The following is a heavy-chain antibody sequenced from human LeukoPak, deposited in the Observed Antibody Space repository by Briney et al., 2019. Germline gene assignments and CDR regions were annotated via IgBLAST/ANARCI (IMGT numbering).Heavy chain of an antibody. V-gene: IGHV3-48*01. J-gene: IGHJ4*02. D-gene: IGHD3-22*01. CDR3: ARAAYDSSGYLTL. Sequence: PPGGSLRLSCAVSGFTFSTYSMNWVRQAPGRGLEWISFIRHDSSDIYYADSVKGRFTISRDNSKNTLYLQMNSLRAEDTAVYYCARAAYDSSGYLTLWGQGTLVTVSS. CDR1: GFTFSTYS. CDR2: IRHDSSDI.